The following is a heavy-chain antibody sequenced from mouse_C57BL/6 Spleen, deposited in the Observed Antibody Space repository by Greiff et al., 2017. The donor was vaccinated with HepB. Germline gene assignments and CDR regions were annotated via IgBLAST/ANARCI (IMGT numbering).Heavy chain of an antibody. CDR3: ARNYGYAWFAY. CDR2: INPNNGGT. V-gene: IGHV1-22*01. D-gene: IGHD2-2*01. Sequence: EVQLQQSGPELVKPGASVKMSCKASGYTFTDYHMHWVKQSHGKSLEWIGYINPNNGGTSYNQKFKGKATLTVNKSSSTAYMELRSLTSEDSAVYYCARNYGYAWFAYWGQGTLVTVSA. CDR1: GYTFTDYH. J-gene: IGHJ3*01.